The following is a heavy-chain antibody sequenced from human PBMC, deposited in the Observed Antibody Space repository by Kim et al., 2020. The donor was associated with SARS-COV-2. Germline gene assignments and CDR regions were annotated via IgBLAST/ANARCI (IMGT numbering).Heavy chain of an antibody. CDR1: GGTFSSYA. D-gene: IGHD4-4*01. CDR2: IIPIFGTA. V-gene: IGHV1-69*13. Sequence: SVKVSCKASGGTFSSYAISWVRQAPGQGLEWMGGIIPIFGTANYAQKFQGRVTITADESTSTAYMELSSLRSEDTAVYYCAGQTTVTTFHYYGMDVWGQGTTVTVSS. J-gene: IGHJ6*02. CDR3: AGQTTVTTFHYYGMDV.